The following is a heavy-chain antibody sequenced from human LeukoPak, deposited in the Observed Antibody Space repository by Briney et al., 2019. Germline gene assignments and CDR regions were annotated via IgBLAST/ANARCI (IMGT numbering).Heavy chain of an antibody. CDR2: IWYDGSNK. J-gene: IGHJ4*02. CDR3: AKDRRWLQSPLDY. Sequence: GRSLRLSXAASGFTFSSYGMHWVRQAPGKGVEWVAVIWYDGSNKYYADSVKGRFTISRDNSKNTLYLQMNSLRAEDTAVYYCAKDRRWLQSPLDYWGQGTLVTVSS. D-gene: IGHD5-24*01. CDR1: GFTFSSYG. V-gene: IGHV3-33*06.